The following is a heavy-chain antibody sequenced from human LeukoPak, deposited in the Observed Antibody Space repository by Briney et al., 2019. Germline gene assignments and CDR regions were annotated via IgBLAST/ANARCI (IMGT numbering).Heavy chain of an antibody. Sequence: GGSLRLSCAASGFTLSSYAMHWVRQAPGKGLEYVSGINDAGTTTHYANSVKGRFTISRDISNNTLYLQMGSLRAEDMAVYYCARDLSGSYSFDYWGQGTLVTVSS. CDR2: INDAGTTT. V-gene: IGHV3-64*01. CDR3: ARDLSGSYSFDY. J-gene: IGHJ4*02. CDR1: GFTLSSYA. D-gene: IGHD1-26*01.